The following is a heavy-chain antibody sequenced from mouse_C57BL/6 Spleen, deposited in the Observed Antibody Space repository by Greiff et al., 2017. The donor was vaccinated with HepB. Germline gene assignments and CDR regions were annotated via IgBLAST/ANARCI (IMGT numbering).Heavy chain of an antibody. D-gene: IGHD1-1*01. CDR3: ERWGNYGSTWFAD. Sequence: QVQLQQPGAELVMPGASVKLSCKASGYTFTSYWMHWVKQRPGQGLEWIGEIDPSDSYTNYNQKFKGKSTLTLDKSSSTAYMQLSSLTSEDSAVYYCERWGNYGSTWFADWGQGTLVTVSA. J-gene: IGHJ3*01. V-gene: IGHV1-69*01. CDR2: IDPSDSYT. CDR1: GYTFTSYW.